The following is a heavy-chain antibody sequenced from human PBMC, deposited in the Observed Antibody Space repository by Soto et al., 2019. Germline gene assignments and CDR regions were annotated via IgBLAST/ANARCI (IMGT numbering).Heavy chain of an antibody. CDR1: GFTFSSYA. V-gene: IGHV3-23*01. D-gene: IGHD2-15*01. CDR2: INGSGGST. J-gene: IGHJ4*02. CDR3: AKVAAYCSGGSCYTAIDY. Sequence: GGSLRLSCAASGFTFSSYAMSWVRQAPGKGLEWVSAINGSGGSTYYADSVKGRFTISRANSKNTPYLQMNGRRAEDTAVYYCAKVAAYCSGGSCYTAIDYWGQGTLVTVSS.